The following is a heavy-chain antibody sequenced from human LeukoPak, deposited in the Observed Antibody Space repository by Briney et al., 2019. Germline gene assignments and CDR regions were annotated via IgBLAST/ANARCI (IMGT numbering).Heavy chain of an antibody. J-gene: IGHJ4*02. Sequence: SVKVSCKASGGTFSSYAISWVRQAPGQGLEWMGGIIPIFGTANYAQKFQGRVTITTDESTSTAYMELSSLRSEDTAVYYCARETPHSRDFDYWGQGTLVTVSS. V-gene: IGHV1-69*05. CDR1: GGTFSSYA. CDR2: IIPIFGTA. CDR3: ARETPHSRDFDY. D-gene: IGHD3-22*01.